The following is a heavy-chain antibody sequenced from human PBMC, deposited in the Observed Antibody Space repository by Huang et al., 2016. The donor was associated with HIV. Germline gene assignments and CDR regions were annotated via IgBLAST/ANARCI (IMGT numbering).Heavy chain of an antibody. CDR3: ARQVDGFRSHFDF. Sequence: EVLLVQSGAELKEPGESLKISCKASGYGFGSYWIGWVRQKPGKGLEWMVISYPRDSETTYRPSFDGQVTISADKSTRTAYLQWESLKAPDTAIYFCARQVDGFRSHFDFWGQGTLVSVSS. D-gene: IGHD5-18*01. CDR1: GYGFGSYW. V-gene: IGHV5-51*01. J-gene: IGHJ4*02. CDR2: SYPRDSET.